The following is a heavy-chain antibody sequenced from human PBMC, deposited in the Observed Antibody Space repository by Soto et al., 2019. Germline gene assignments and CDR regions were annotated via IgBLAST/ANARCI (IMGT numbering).Heavy chain of an antibody. CDR1: EFTFSYFA. CDR3: ARNDWNEYYFDY. J-gene: IGHJ4*02. Sequence: GGSLRLSCAASEFTFSYFAMHWVRQAPGKGLEWVAVISYDGSKRLYADSVKGRFTISRDNSKNTLYLQMNSLRPEDTAVYYCARNDWNEYYFDYWGQGTLVTVSS. D-gene: IGHD1-1*01. CDR2: ISYDGSKR. V-gene: IGHV3-30-3*01.